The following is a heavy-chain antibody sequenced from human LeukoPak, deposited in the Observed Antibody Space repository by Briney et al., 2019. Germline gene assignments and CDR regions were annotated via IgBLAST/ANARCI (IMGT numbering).Heavy chain of an antibody. CDR2: IWYDGSNK. Sequence: GGSLRLSCTASGFTFSDYGMHWVRQPPGKGLEWVAIIWYDGSNKKYEDSVKGRFTISRDNSKNTLYLQMNSLRAEDTAVYYCARGVDYYENSGTIDYWGQGALVTVSS. J-gene: IGHJ4*02. V-gene: IGHV3-33*01. CDR1: GFTFSDYG. D-gene: IGHD3-22*01. CDR3: ARGVDYYENSGTIDY.